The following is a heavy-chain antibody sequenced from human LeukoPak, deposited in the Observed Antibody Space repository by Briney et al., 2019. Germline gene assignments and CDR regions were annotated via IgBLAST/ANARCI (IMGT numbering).Heavy chain of an antibody. CDR3: ASSNWLRDANFDS. D-gene: IGHD5-12*01. CDR2: IYYSGNT. V-gene: IGHV4-39*01. CDR1: GVSISSSNSY. J-gene: IGHJ4*02. Sequence: SETLSLTCTVSGVSISSSNSYWGWIRQPPGKGLEWIGSIYYSGNTYYNASLKSQVSISIDTSKNQFSLKLSSVTAADTAVYFCASSNWLRDANFDSWGQGTLVTVSS.